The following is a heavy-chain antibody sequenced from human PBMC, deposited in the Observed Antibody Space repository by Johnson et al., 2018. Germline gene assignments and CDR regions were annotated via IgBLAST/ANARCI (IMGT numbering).Heavy chain of an antibody. D-gene: IGHD3-10*01. V-gene: IGHV3-74*02. CDR1: GFTFSTYW. CDR2: INSDAGGI. CDR3: ARGGSSVGPPGAFDI. J-gene: IGHJ3*02. Sequence: VQLVESGGGVVQPGRSLRLSCVASGFTFSTYWMPWVRQAPGKGLEWVARINSDAGGITYADSVKGPFTISRNDAKNTLYLQMNSLSDEDTAVYYCARGGSSVGPPGAFDIWGKGTMVTVSS.